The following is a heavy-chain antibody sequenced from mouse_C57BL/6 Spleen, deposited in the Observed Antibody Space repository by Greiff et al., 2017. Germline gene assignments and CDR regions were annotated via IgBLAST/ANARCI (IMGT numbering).Heavy chain of an antibody. CDR1: GFTFSDAW. V-gene: IGHV6-6*01. D-gene: IGHD1-1*01. CDR2: IRNKANNHAT. CDR3: TGVFITRAAFAY. Sequence: EVKLVESGGGLVQPGGSMKLSCAASGFTFSDAWMDWVRQSPEKGLEWVAEIRNKANNHATYYAESVKGRFTISRDDSKSSVYLQMNSLRAEDTGIYYCTGVFITRAAFAYWGQGTLVTVSA. J-gene: IGHJ3*01.